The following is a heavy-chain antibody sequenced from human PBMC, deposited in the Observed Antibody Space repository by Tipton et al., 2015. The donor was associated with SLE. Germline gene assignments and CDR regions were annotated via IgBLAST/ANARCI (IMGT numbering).Heavy chain of an antibody. J-gene: IGHJ4*02. Sequence: TLSLTCAVYGGSFSGYYWSWIRQPPGKGLEWIGEINHSGSTNHNPSLKSRVTISVDTSKNQFSLKLSSVTAADTAVYYCARVGYYDSSGYSYWGQGTLVTVSS. D-gene: IGHD3-22*01. CDR1: GGSFSGYY. V-gene: IGHV4-34*01. CDR2: INHSGST. CDR3: ARVGYYDSSGYSY.